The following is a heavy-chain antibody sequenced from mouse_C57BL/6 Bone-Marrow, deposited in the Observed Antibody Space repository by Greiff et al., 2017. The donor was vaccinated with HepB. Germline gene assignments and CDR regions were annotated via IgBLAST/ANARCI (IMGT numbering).Heavy chain of an antibody. CDR1: GFTFSSYG. CDR3: ARNPTTVVEDYAMDY. V-gene: IGHV5-6*01. CDR2: ISSGGSYT. J-gene: IGHJ4*01. D-gene: IGHD1-1*01. Sequence: EVQLQESGGDLVKPGGSLKLSCAASGFTFSSYGMSWVRQTPDKRLEWVATISSGGSYTYYPDSVKGRFTISRDNAKNTLYLQMSSLKSEDTAMYYCARNPTTVVEDYAMDYWGQGTSVTVSS.